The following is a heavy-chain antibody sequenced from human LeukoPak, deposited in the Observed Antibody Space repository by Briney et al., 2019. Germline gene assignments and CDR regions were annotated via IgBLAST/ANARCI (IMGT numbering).Heavy chain of an antibody. CDR2: INSDGSST. J-gene: IGHJ3*02. Sequence: GGSLRLSCAASGLTFSSYWMHWVRQAPGKGLVWVSRINSDGSSTSYADSVKGRFTISRDNAKNTLYLQRNSPRAEDTAVYYCARVRLGAFDIWGQGTMVTVSS. V-gene: IGHV3-74*01. D-gene: IGHD7-27*01. CDR3: ARVRLGAFDI. CDR1: GLTFSSYW.